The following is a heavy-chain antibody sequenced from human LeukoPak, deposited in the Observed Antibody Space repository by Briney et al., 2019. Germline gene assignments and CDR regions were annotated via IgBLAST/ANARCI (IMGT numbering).Heavy chain of an antibody. V-gene: IGHV3-21*04. Sequence: GSLRLPFAASGFPFSRYSLKRVRPAPGPGLEWVPTLWINSNYIYYADSMKGRFTISRDDAKNSLYLQMNSLRAEDTAVYFCASQRHHRVAVAGSFDYWGQGTLVSVSP. J-gene: IGHJ4*02. CDR3: ASQRHHRVAVAGSFDY. CDR1: GFPFSRYS. D-gene: IGHD6-19*01. CDR2: LWINSNYI.